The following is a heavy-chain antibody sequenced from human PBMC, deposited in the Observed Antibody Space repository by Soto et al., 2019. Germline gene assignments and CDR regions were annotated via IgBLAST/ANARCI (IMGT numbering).Heavy chain of an antibody. J-gene: IGHJ6*03. CDR2: IYPGDSDT. V-gene: IGHV5-51*03. Sequence: EVQLVRSGAEVKKPGESLKISCKGSGYSFTSYWIGWVRQMPGKGLEWMGIIYPGDSDTRYSPSFQGQVTISADKSISTAYLQWSSLKASDTAIYYCARRNYDIFTGYARGGYYYYYMDVWGNEPTVTVSS. CDR1: GYSFTSYW. D-gene: IGHD3-9*01. CDR3: ARRNYDIFTGYARGGYYYYYMDV.